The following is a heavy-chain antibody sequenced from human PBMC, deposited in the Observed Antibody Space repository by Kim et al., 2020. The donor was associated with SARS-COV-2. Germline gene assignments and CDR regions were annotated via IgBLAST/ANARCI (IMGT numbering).Heavy chain of an antibody. J-gene: IGHJ4*02. Sequence: ASVKVSCKTSGHTFTRDSIHWVRQAPGQRLEWMGGIDCGNGNTIYSQKFQARVTFTTDTSASTAYMELSSLRSEDSAVYYCLGGYYFDYWGQGTLVTASS. CDR1: GHTFTRDS. V-gene: IGHV1-3*01. CDR3: LGGYYFDY. D-gene: IGHD2-15*01. CDR2: IDCGNGNT.